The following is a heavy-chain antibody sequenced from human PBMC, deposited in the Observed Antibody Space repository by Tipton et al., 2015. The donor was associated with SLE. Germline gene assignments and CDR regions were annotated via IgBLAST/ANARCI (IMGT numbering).Heavy chain of an antibody. CDR1: GFTVSHNY. Sequence: SLRLSCAASGFTVSHNYMNWVRQAPGKGLEWVSVSFIGGTTYYSDSVKGRFTISRDKSKNTLYLQMSSLRAEDTAVYYCATEVWYRSDTWGQGTLVTVSS. J-gene: IGHJ4*02. D-gene: IGHD6-19*01. V-gene: IGHV3-53*01. CDR3: ATEVWYRSDT. CDR2: SFIGGTT.